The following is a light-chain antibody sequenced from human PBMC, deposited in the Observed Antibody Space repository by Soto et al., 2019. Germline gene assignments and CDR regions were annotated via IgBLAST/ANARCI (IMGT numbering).Light chain of an antibody. Sequence: DIVMTQSPDSLAVSLGERAAINCKSSQSVLSNSKINNFLAWYQQKPGQAPKLLISSASTRESGVPDRFSGSGSGTDFTLTISSLQAEDVAVYYCQQYYSTPLTFGGGTKVEIK. CDR2: SAS. J-gene: IGKJ4*01. CDR3: QQYYSTPLT. V-gene: IGKV4-1*01. CDR1: QSVLSNSKINNF.